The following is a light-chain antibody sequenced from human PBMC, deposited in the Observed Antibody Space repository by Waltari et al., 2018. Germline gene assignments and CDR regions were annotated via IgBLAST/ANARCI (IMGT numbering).Light chain of an antibody. CDR2: GNT. J-gene: IGLJ2*01. CDR1: CSNIGAGYA. Sequence: QSVLTQPPSVSGAPGQTISIFCTGSCSNIGAGYAVHWYQQLPGAAPKLLIYGNTNRPSGVPDRFSGSRSGTSASLVITGLQAEDEADYYCQSYDNSLSTSLSGAVFGGGTKLTVL. CDR3: QSYDNSLSTSLSGAV. V-gene: IGLV1-40*01.